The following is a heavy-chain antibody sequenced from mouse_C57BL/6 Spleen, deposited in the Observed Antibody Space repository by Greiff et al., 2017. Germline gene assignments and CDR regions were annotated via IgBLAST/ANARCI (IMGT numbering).Heavy chain of an antibody. V-gene: IGHV1-64*01. CDR1: GYTFTSYW. CDR3: AREGGYAMDY. CDR2: IHPNSGST. Sequence: QVQLQQPGAELVKPGASVKMSCKASGYTFTSYWMHWVKQRPGQGLEWIGMIHPNSGSTNYNEKFKSKATLTVDKSSSTAYMQLSSLTSEDSAVYYCAREGGYAMDYWGQGTSVTVSS. J-gene: IGHJ4*01.